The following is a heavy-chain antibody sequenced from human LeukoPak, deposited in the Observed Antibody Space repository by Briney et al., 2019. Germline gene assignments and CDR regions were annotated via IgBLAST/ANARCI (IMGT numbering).Heavy chain of an antibody. D-gene: IGHD3-10*01. CDR1: GFTFSSYA. J-gene: IGHJ4*02. CDR2: IGGSGGST. Sequence: GGSLRLSCAASGFTFSSYAMSWVRQAPGKGLEWVSAIGGSGGSTYYADSVKGRFTISRDNSKNTLYLQMNSLRAEDTAVYYCAKAPAKFGELLDWGQGTLVTVSS. CDR3: AKAPAKFGELLD. V-gene: IGHV3-23*01.